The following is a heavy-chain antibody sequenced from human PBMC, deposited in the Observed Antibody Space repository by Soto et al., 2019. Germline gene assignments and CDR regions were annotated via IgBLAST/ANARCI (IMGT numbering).Heavy chain of an antibody. CDR2: ISAYNGNT. CDR1: GYTFTSYG. Sequence: ASVKVSCKASGYTFTSYGISWVRQAPGQGLEWMGWISAYNGNTNYAQKLQGRVTMTTDTSTSTAYMELRSLRSDDTAVYYCARDLVGSGSYPTYYFDYWGQGPWSPSPQ. D-gene: IGHD3-10*01. J-gene: IGHJ4*02. CDR3: ARDLVGSGSYPTYYFDY. V-gene: IGHV1-18*04.